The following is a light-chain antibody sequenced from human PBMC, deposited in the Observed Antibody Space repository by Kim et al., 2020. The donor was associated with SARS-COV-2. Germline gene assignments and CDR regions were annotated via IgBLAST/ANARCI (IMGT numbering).Light chain of an antibody. CDR2: RNN. CDR3: SALDSSLSGGV. V-gene: IGLV10-54*02. J-gene: IGLJ3*02. Sequence: QAGLTQPPSVSKGLRQTATLTCTGNSNIVGNQGAAWLQQHQGHPPKLLSYRNNNRPSGISERFSASRSGNTASLTITGLQPEDEADYYCSALDSSLSGGVFGGGTKLTVL. CDR1: SNIVGNQG.